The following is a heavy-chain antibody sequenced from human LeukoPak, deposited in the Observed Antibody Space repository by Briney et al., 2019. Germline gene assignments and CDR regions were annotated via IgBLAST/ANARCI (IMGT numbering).Heavy chain of an antibody. D-gene: IGHD6-13*01. CDR1: GYTFNSFQ. CDR3: ARPRTSSWYFFDY. J-gene: IGHJ4*02. Sequence: ASVKVSCKAPGYTFNSFQMHWVRQAPGQGLEWMGIINPSGGGAFYAQKFQGRVTMTRDTSTSTAYMELSSLRSEDTAVYYCARPRTSSWYFFDYWGQGTLVTVSS. CDR2: INPSGGGA. V-gene: IGHV1-46*02.